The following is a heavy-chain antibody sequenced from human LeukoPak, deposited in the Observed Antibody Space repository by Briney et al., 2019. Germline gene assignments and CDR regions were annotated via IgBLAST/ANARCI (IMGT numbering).Heavy chain of an antibody. V-gene: IGHV1-18*01. D-gene: IGHD3-22*01. CDR1: GYTFTSYG. J-gene: IGHJ4*02. CDR3: ARETYYYDSSGYYVPLSEYDY. Sequence: ASVKVSFTASGYTFTSYGISWVRQAPGQGLEWMGWISAYNGNTNYAQKLQGRVTMTTDTSTSTAYMELRSLRSDDTAVYYCARETYYYDSSGYYVPLSEYDYWGQGTLVTVSS. CDR2: ISAYNGNT.